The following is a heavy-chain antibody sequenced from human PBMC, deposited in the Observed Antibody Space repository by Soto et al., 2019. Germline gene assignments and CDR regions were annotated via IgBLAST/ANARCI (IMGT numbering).Heavy chain of an antibody. D-gene: IGHD2-21*01. CDR2: VFHSGTT. CDR3: ARRRVCDDAFDI. V-gene: IGHV4-38-2*01. J-gene: IGHJ3*02. CDR1: GYSINSGYY. Sequence: SETLSLTCAVSGYSINSGYYWGWIRQSPGKGLEWIGSVFHSGTTYSTPSLKTRLTISVDTSKNQFSLDLNAVTAADTAVYYCARRRVCDDAFDIWGQGTMVTVSS.